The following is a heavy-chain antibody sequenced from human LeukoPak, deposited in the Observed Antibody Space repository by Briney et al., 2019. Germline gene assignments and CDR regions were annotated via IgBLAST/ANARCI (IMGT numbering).Heavy chain of an antibody. V-gene: IGHV3-48*04. CDR3: ARDRIGRDGYNSYYYYGMDV. Sequence: PGGSLRLSCAASGFTFSSYSMNWVRQAPGKGLEWVSYISSSSSTIYYADPVKGRFTISRDNAKSSLYLQMNSLRAEDTAVYYCARDRIGRDGYNSYYYYGMDVWGQGTTVTVSS. J-gene: IGHJ6*02. D-gene: IGHD5-24*01. CDR1: GFTFSSYS. CDR2: ISSSSSTI.